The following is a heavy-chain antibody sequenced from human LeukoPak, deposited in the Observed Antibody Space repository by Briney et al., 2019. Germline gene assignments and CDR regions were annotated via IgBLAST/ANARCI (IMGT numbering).Heavy chain of an antibody. J-gene: IGHJ4*02. CDR3: AKDTYAYCSGGSCYPNY. Sequence: GGSLRLSCAASEFTFSSYGMHWVRQAPGKGLEWVAFIRYDGSNKYYADSVKGRFTISRDNSKNTLYLQMNSLRAEDTAVYYCAKDTYAYCSGGSCYPNYWGQRTLVTVSS. CDR1: EFTFSSYG. CDR2: IRYDGSNK. D-gene: IGHD2-15*01. V-gene: IGHV3-30*02.